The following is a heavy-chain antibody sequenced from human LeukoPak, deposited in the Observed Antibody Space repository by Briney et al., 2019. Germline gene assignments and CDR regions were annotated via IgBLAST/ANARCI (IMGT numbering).Heavy chain of an antibody. J-gene: IGHJ4*01. Sequence: SETLSLTCTVSGDSISGSSYYWGWIRQPPGKGLEWIGSTFYNGRTYYKPSLKSRVTISIDTSKNQVSLKMSSVTAADTAVYYCAKSGGYGLIDYWGKGTLVTVSS. CDR3: AKSGGYGLIDY. D-gene: IGHD6-25*01. CDR1: GDSISGSSYY. CDR2: TFYNGRT. V-gene: IGHV4-39*01.